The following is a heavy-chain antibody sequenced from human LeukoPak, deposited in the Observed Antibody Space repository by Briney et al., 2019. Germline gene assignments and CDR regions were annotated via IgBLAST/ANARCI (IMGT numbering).Heavy chain of an antibody. Sequence: SETLSLTCTVSGGSINNYYWSWIRQPAGKGLEWIGRIYTRGSTNYNPSLKRRVTMSVDTSKNQFSLKLSSETAADTAVYYCARGRYCSADICSGGDAFDIRGQGTMVSVSS. CDR1: GGSINNYY. V-gene: IGHV4-4*07. D-gene: IGHD2-15*01. CDR2: IYTRGST. CDR3: ARGRYCSADICSGGDAFDI. J-gene: IGHJ3*02.